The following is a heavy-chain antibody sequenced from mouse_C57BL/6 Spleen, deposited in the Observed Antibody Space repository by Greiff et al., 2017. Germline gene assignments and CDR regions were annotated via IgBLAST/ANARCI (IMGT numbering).Heavy chain of an antibody. CDR2: IYPGDGDT. CDR3: ARVSSGYDYAMDY. V-gene: IGHV1-82*01. D-gene: IGHD3-2*02. Sequence: VQVVESGPELVKPGASVKISCKASGYAFSSSWMNWVKQRPGKGLEWIGRIYPGDGDTNYNGKFKGKATLTADKSSSTAYMQLSSLTSEDSAVYFCARVSSGYDYAMDYWGQGTSVTVSS. J-gene: IGHJ4*01. CDR1: GYAFSSSW.